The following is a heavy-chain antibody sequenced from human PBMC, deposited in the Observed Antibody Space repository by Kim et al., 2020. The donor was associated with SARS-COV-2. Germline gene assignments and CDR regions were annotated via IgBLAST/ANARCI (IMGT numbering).Heavy chain of an antibody. J-gene: IGHJ5*02. V-gene: IGHV3-30*07. Sequence: ADSVKGQFTISRDNSKITLYLQMNSLRAEDTAVYYCARDLGFGETNWFDPWGQGTLVTVSS. D-gene: IGHD3-10*01. CDR3: ARDLGFGETNWFDP.